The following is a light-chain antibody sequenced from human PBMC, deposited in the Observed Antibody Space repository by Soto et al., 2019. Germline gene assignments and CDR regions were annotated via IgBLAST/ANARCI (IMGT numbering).Light chain of an antibody. J-gene: IGKJ2*02. V-gene: IGKV3-15*01. CDR2: GAS. Sequence: EIVMTQSPATLSVSPGERATLSCRASQSVSSNLAWYQQKPGQAPRLLIYGASTRATGIPARFSGSGSGTDFTLSISSLQSEDFAVYYCQQYSNWPPWTFGQGTKLEIK. CDR3: QQYSNWPPWT. CDR1: QSVSSN.